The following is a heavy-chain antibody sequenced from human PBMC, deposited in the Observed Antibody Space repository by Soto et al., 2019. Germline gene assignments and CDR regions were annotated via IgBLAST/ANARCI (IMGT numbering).Heavy chain of an antibody. V-gene: IGHV3-23*01. CDR3: AKGSVVVAAKFDS. D-gene: IGHD2-21*02. CDR1: GFTYNNYA. CDR2: ISSSGYSA. Sequence: EVQLLESGGALVQPGVSLSLSCAASGFTYNNYAMGWVRQAPGKGLEWVSGISSSGYSAYYADSVKGRFTISRDNSRNTMFLQMNKLSAEDTAVYYCAKGSVVVAAKFDSWGQGTQVTVSS. J-gene: IGHJ4*02.